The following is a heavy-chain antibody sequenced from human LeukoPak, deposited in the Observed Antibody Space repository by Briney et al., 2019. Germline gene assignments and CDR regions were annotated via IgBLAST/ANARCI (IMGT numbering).Heavy chain of an antibody. D-gene: IGHD5-12*01. CDR2: ISYDGSDK. V-gene: IGHV3-30*04. CDR1: GFTFSSYA. J-gene: IGHJ4*02. Sequence: GRSLRLSCAASGFTFSSYAMYWVRQAPGKGLEWVAVISYDGSDKFYADSVKGRFTISRDSSKNTLYLQMNSLRPEDTAVYYCARALPSMWIDYWGQGTLVTVSS. CDR3: ARALPSMWIDY.